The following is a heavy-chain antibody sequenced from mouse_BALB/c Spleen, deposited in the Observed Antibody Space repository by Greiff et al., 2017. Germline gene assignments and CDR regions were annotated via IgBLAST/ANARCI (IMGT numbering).Heavy chain of an antibody. Sequence: DVKLQESGGGLVQPGGSMKLSCVASGFTFSNYWMNWVRQSPEKGLEWVAEIRLKSNNYATHYAESVKGRFTISRDDSKSSVYLQMNNLRAEDTGIYYCTRGYYGYFDYWGQGTTLTVSS. V-gene: IGHV6-6*02. D-gene: IGHD1-1*01. CDR1: GFTFSNYW. CDR3: TRGYYGYFDY. J-gene: IGHJ2*01. CDR2: IRLKSNNYAT.